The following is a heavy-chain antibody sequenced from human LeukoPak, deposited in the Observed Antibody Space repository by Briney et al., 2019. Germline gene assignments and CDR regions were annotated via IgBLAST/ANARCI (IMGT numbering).Heavy chain of an antibody. Sequence: GGSLRLSCAASGFTFSDYYMSWIRQAPGKGLEWVSYISSSGSTIYYADSVKGRFTISRDNAKNSLYLQMNSLRAEDTAVYYCARDRGRRHDYGSGSYSYYYYYYGMDVWGQGTTVTVSS. CDR2: ISSSGSTI. D-gene: IGHD3-10*01. CDR3: ARDRGRRHDYGSGSYSYYYYYYGMDV. V-gene: IGHV3-11*01. J-gene: IGHJ6*02. CDR1: GFTFSDYY.